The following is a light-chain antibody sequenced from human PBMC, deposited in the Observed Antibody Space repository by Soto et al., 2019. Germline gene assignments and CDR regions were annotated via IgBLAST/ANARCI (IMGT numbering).Light chain of an antibody. CDR1: QSISTF. CDR3: QHTYNLPLT. V-gene: IGKV1-39*01. J-gene: IGKJ1*01. Sequence: DIQLTQSPSSLSASVGDRVTITCRASQSISTFLNWYQQIPGKAPRLLIYAASTLQSGVPSRFIGSRSGTDFTLTIHSLQSEDFETYYCQHTYNLPLTFGQGTKVEIK. CDR2: AAS.